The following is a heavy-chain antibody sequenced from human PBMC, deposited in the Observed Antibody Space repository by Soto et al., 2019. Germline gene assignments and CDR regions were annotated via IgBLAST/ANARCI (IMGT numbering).Heavy chain of an antibody. CDR2: IYYSGST. V-gene: IGHV4-39*01. CDR3: ARLYFRLQQNWFDP. Sequence: QLQLQESGPGLVKPSETLSLTCTVSGGSISSSSYYWGWIRQPPGKGLEWIGSIYYSGSTYYNPSLKSRVTMTVHTSKNQVSRTLSSVTAADSAVYYCARLYFRLQQNWFDPWGQGTLVTVSS. CDR1: GGSISSSSYY. D-gene: IGHD6-25*01. J-gene: IGHJ5*02.